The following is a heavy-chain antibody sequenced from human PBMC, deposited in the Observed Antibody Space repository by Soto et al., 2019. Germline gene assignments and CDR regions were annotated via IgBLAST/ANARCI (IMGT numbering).Heavy chain of an antibody. V-gene: IGHV1-18*01. CDR3: ARGGYYDSSGSRNYHYYGMNV. CDR2: ISPYSDET. Sequence: QAQLVQSGAEVKKPGASVRVSCKTSGYRFSDYGISWVRQAPGQGLEWLGWISPYSDETKYAHIVQGRVYMSIDRPTRTAYMDLRSLRSDDTAVDFCARGGYYDSSGSRNYHYYGMNVWGQGTTVTVSS. CDR1: GYRFSDYG. D-gene: IGHD3-22*01. J-gene: IGHJ6*02.